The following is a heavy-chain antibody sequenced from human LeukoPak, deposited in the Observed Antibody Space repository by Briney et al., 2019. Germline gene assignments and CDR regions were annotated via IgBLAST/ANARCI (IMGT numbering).Heavy chain of an antibody. Sequence: PSETLSLTCAVYGGSFSGYYWSWIRQPPGKGLEWIGEINHSGSTNYNSSLKSRVTISVDTSKNQFSLKLSSVTAADTAAYYCARVYKWGYQLLYYFDYWGQGTLVTVSS. D-gene: IGHD2-2*01. CDR2: INHSGST. CDR1: GGSFSGYY. CDR3: ARVYKWGYQLLYYFDY. J-gene: IGHJ4*02. V-gene: IGHV4-34*01.